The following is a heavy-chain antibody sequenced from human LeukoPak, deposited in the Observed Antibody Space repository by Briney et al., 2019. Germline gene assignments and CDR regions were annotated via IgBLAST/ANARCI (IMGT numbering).Heavy chain of an antibody. D-gene: IGHD3-16*02. V-gene: IGHV3-30-3*01. CDR2: ISYDGSNK. Sequence: GRSLRLSCAASGFTFSSYAMHWVRQAPGKGLEWVAVISYDGSNKYYADSVKGRFTISRDNSKNTLYLQMNSLRAEDTAVYSCARDRLAHWLSYYFDYWGQGTLVTVSS. CDR3: ARDRLAHWLSYYFDY. J-gene: IGHJ4*02. CDR1: GFTFSSYA.